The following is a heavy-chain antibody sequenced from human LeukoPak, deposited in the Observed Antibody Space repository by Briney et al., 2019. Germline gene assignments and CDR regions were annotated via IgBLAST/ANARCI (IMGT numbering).Heavy chain of an antibody. V-gene: IGHV3-30-3*01. Sequence: GGSLRLSCAASGFTFSSYAMHWVRQAPGKGLEWVAVISYDGSNKYYADSVKGRFTISRDNSKNTLYLQMNSLRAEDTAVYYCAREILEDAFDIWGQGTMVTVSS. J-gene: IGHJ3*02. CDR1: GFTFSSYA. CDR2: ISYDGSNK. CDR3: AREILEDAFDI.